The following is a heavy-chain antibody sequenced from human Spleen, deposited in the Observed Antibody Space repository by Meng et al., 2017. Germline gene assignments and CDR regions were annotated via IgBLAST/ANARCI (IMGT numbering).Heavy chain of an antibody. CDR1: GYSFSSYW. J-gene: IGHJ4*02. V-gene: IGHV5-51*01. CDR3: SRLGTTSYAY. Sequence: GESLKISCKASGYSFSSYWNGWVRQMPGQGLEWMGVIYPGDSETRYSPSFQGHVTISADSSSSTAYLQWSSLKASDTAMYYCSRLGTTSYAYWGQGTLVTVSS. CDR2: IYPGDSET. D-gene: IGHD2-2*01.